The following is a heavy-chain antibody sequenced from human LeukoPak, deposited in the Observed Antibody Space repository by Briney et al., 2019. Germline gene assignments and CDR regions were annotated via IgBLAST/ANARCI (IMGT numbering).Heavy chain of an antibody. CDR1: GGSISSSSYY. V-gene: IGHV4-30-4*08. CDR3: ARGRGVRGVITWGGMYNWFDP. D-gene: IGHD3-10*01. Sequence: SETLSLTCTVSGGSISSSSYYWGWIRQPPGKGLEWIGYIYYSGSTYYNPSLKSRVTISVDTSKNQFSLKLSSVTAADTAVYYCARGRGVRGVITWGGMYNWFDPWGQGTLVTVSS. CDR2: IYYSGST. J-gene: IGHJ5*02.